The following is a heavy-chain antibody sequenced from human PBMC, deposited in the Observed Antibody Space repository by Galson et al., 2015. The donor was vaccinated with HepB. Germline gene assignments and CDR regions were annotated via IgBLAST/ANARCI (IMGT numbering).Heavy chain of an antibody. CDR2: INPNSGGT. CDR1: GYTFTGYY. V-gene: IGHV1-2*06. CDR3: ARLYTQQLATFDY. Sequence: SVKVSCKASGYTFTGYYMHWVRQAPGQGLEWMGRINPNSGGTNYAQKFQGRVTMTRDTSISTAYMELSRLRSDDTAVYYCARLYTQQLATFDYWAQGTLVTVSS. J-gene: IGHJ4*02. D-gene: IGHD6-13*01.